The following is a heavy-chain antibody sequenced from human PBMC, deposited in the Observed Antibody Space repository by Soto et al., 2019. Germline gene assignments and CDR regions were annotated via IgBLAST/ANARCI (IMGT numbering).Heavy chain of an antibody. CDR1: GCSISSYY. Sequence: SETLSLTCTVSGCSISSYYWSWIRQPPGKGLEWIGYIYYSGSTNYNPSLKSRVTISVDTSKNQFSLKLSSVTAADTAVYYCARLRFLTGHYYYMDVWGKGTTVTVSS. CDR3: ARLRFLTGHYYYMDV. V-gene: IGHV4-59*08. CDR2: IYYSGST. D-gene: IGHD3-3*01. J-gene: IGHJ6*03.